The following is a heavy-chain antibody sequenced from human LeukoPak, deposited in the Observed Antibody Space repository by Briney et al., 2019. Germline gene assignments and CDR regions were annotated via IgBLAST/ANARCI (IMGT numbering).Heavy chain of an antibody. CDR2: INPNSGGT. Sequence: ASVKVSCKASGYTFTGYYMHWVRQAPGQGLEWMGRINPNSGGTNYAQKFQGRVTMTRDTSISTAYMELSRLRSDDTAVYYCARDPVVVVITTQSDAFDIWGQGTMVTVSS. CDR3: ARDPVVVVITTQSDAFDI. CDR1: GYTFTGYY. D-gene: IGHD3-22*01. V-gene: IGHV1-2*06. J-gene: IGHJ3*02.